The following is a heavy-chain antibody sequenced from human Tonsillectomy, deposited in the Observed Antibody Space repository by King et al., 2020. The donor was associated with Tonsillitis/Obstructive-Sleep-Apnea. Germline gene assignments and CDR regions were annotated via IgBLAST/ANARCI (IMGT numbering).Heavy chain of an antibody. CDR3: ARLFSGGTYVRYFDY. Sequence: QLVQSGAEVKKPGESLKISCKASGYSFTTFWIGWVRQMPGRGPEYMGIIYPGDSDTRYSPSFQGQVTISADKSISTAYLRWSSLKASDTAMYYCARLFSGGTYVRYFDYWGQGIRVTVSS. CDR2: IYPGDSDT. D-gene: IGHD1-26*01. CDR1: GYSFTTFW. J-gene: IGHJ4*01. V-gene: IGHV5-51*03.